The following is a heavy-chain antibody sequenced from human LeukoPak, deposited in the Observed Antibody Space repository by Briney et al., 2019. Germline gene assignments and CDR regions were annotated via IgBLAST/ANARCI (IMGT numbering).Heavy chain of an antibody. V-gene: IGHV4-59*01. D-gene: IGHD3-22*01. J-gene: IGHJ6*03. CDR1: GGSISNYY. CDR2: IYYSGST. CDR3: ARAGYYDSSGYFWGNYYYYYYMDV. Sequence: SETLSLTCTVSGGSISNYYWSWIRQPPGKGLEWIGYIYYSGSTNYNPSLKSRVTMSVDTSKNQFSLKLSSVTAADTAVYYCARAGYYDSSGYFWGNYYYYYYMDVWGKGTTVTVSS.